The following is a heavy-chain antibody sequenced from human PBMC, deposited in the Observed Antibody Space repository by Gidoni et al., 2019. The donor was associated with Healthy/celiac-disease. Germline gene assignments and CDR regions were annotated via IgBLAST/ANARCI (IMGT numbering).Heavy chain of an antibody. Sequence: QVQLQESGPGLVKPSQTLSLTCTVSGGSISSGGYYWSWIRQHPGKGLEWIGYIYYSGSTYYNPSLKSRVTISVDTSKNQFSLKLSSVTAADTAVYYCARDRGAAAGTAYYYYGMDVWGQGTTVTVSS. CDR3: ARDRGAAAGTAYYYYGMDV. V-gene: IGHV4-31*03. CDR1: GGSISSGGYY. J-gene: IGHJ6*02. D-gene: IGHD6-13*01. CDR2: IYYSGST.